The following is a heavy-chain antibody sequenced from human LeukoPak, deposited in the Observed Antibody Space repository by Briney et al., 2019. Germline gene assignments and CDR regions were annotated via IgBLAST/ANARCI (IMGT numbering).Heavy chain of an antibody. CDR3: ARDGPAQMVDFDY. D-gene: IGHD3-10*01. Sequence: DSVEVSCKASGYTFTGSGWYLYWLRQAPGQGLECVGWIHPNNGATLYAQKFQGRVPMTTDTSISTAYMELSRLRPDDTAMYYCARDGPAQMVDFDYWGQGTLVTVSS. J-gene: IGHJ4*02. V-gene: IGHV1-2*02. CDR1: GYTFTGSGWY. CDR2: IHPNNGAT.